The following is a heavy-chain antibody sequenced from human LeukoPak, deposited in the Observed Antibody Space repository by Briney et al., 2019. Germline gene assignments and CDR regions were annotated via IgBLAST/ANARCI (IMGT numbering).Heavy chain of an antibody. J-gene: IGHJ4*02. Sequence: GGSLRLSCAASGFTVSSNYMSWVHQAPGKGLEWVSVISGSGGSTYYADSVKGRLTISRDNSKYTLFLQMNSLRAEDTAVYYCAKSITGSRDYFDYWGQGTLVTVSS. V-gene: IGHV3-23*01. CDR2: ISGSGGST. CDR3: AKSITGSRDYFDY. D-gene: IGHD1-20*01. CDR1: GFTVSSNY.